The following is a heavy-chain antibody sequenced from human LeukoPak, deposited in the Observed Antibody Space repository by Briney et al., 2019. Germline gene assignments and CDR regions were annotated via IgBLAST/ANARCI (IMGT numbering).Heavy chain of an antibody. CDR2: ISRSGGTT. D-gene: IGHD2-15*01. CDR1: GFTFSSYD. CDR3: ATRGGTESFYYYYYMDV. Sequence: GGSLRLSCAASGFTFSSYDMTWVRQTPGKGLEWVALISRSGGTTYYADSVKGRFTISRDNSKNTLYLQMNSLRAEDTAEYYCATRGGTESFYYYYYMDVWGKGTTVTVSS. V-gene: IGHV3-23*01. J-gene: IGHJ6*03.